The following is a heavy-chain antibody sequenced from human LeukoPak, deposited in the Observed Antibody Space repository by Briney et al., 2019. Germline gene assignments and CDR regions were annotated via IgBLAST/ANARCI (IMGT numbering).Heavy chain of an antibody. CDR2: IKQDGSET. V-gene: IGHV3-7*01. J-gene: IGHJ4*01. CDR3: VREGFYFFDF. CDR1: GFTFTNNF. Sequence: GGSLRLSCAASGFTFTNNFMSWVRQVPGKGLEWVANIKQDGSETTYADSVRGRFTIFRDNAKDSVYLQMNSPRAEDSATYYCVREGFYFFDFWGQGTLVTVSS.